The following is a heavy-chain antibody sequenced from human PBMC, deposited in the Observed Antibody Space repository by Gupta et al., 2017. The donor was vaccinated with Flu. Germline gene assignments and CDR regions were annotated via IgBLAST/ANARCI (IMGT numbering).Heavy chain of an antibody. CDR2: ISETGRTI. CDR1: GFIFSIYS. Sequence: EEQLVESGGALVQPGGSLRLSCAASGFIFSIYSMNWVRQVPGKGLEWISYISETGRTIYYADSVKGRFTISRDNAKNSLYLQMDSLRAEDTAVYYCARDPDTPFIRVFDSWGQGTLVTVSS. J-gene: IGHJ4*02. D-gene: IGHD5-18*01. V-gene: IGHV3-48*01. CDR3: ARDPDTPFIRVFDS.